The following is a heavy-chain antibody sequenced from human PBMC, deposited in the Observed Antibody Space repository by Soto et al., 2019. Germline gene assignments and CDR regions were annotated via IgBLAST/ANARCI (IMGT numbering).Heavy chain of an antibody. Sequence: QVQLQQWGAGLLKPSETLSLTCAVYGGSFSGYYWSWIRQPPGKGLEWIGEINHSGSTNYNPSLKSRVTISVDTSKNQFSLKLSSVTAADTAVYYCARGHVSHWYYDSTRRLKPDNWFDPWGQGTLVTVSS. CDR2: INHSGST. J-gene: IGHJ5*02. CDR3: ARGHVSHWYYDSTRRLKPDNWFDP. V-gene: IGHV4-34*01. CDR1: GGSFSGYY. D-gene: IGHD3-22*01.